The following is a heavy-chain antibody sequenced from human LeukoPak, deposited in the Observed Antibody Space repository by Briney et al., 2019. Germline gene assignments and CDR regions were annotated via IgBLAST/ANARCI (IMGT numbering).Heavy chain of an antibody. CDR1: GDSISSSSYY. J-gene: IGHJ3*02. CDR2: IDYSANT. Sequence: SETLSLTCTVSGDSISSSSYYWDWLRQPPGKGLEWIGNIDYSANTHYNPSLKSRVTISKDTSKNQLSLKLTSVTAADTAIYYCARHSRPVYGGYDNAFDIWGQGTMVTVSS. D-gene: IGHD5-12*01. CDR3: ARHSRPVYGGYDNAFDI. V-gene: IGHV4-39*01.